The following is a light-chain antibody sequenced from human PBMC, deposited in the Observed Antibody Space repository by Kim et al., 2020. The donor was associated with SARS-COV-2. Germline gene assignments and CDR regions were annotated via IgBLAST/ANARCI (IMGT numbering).Light chain of an antibody. CDR3: LQYNAYSPWT. V-gene: IGKV1-5*03. J-gene: IGKJ1*01. Sequence: ASVGDRVTITCRASQSVSAWLAWYQQQPGKAPNLLSYTASSLESGVPSRFSASGSGTEFTLTISSLQPDDFATYYCLQYNAYSPWTFGQGTKLEI. CDR1: QSVSAW. CDR2: TAS.